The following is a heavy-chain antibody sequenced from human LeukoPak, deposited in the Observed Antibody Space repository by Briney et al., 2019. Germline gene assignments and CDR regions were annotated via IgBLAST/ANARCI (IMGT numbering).Heavy chain of an antibody. CDR3: AKDRPTWPIDY. CDR2: ISSRGGNT. D-gene: IGHD5-12*01. CDR1: GFTFNSYS. J-gene: IGHJ4*02. Sequence: GGSLRPSCAASGFTFNSYSMSWVRQAPGKGLEWVSSISSRGGNTYYADSVNGRFTNSRDNSKNTLYLQMSSLRAEDTAVYYCAKDRPTWPIDYWGQGTLVTVSS. V-gene: IGHV3-23*01.